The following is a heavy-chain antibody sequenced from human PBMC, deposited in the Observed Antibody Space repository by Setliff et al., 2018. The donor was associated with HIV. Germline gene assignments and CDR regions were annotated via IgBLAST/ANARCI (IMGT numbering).Heavy chain of an antibody. CDR1: GGSISSSNYC. D-gene: IGHD6-19*01. CDR3: ARDQRTAVAGTYY. Sequence: SETLSLTCTVSGGSISSSNYCWGWIRQPPGKGLEWIGSIYYSGSAYYNPSLKSRVAISVDTSKNQFSLKLTSVTAADTAVYYCARDQRTAVAGTYYWGQGTLVTVSS. J-gene: IGHJ4*02. CDR2: IYYSGSA. V-gene: IGHV4-39*07.